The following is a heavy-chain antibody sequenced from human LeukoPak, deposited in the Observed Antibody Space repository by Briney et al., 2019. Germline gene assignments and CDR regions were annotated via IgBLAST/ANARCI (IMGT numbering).Heavy chain of an antibody. CDR1: GYNFRSYG. J-gene: IGHJ3*02. CDR2: ITAGNGNT. D-gene: IGHD5-18*01. Sequence: GASVKVSCKASGYNFRSYGIGWVRQAPRQGLEWMGWITAGNGNTNYAQKVQGRVTMTTDTSTSTAYMELRSLRSDDTAVYFCARDLARGYSYGYNASDIWGQGTMVTVSS. CDR3: ARDLARGYSYGYNASDI. V-gene: IGHV1-18*01.